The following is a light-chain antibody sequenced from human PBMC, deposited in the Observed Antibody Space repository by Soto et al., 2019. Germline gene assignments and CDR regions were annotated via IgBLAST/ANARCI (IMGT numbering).Light chain of an antibody. Sequence: QSALTQPASVSGSPGQSITISCTGTSGDIGNFNLVSWYQHHPGKAPNLIIYEVSKRPSGVSNRFSGSKSGNTASLTISGLQAEDEADYYCSSYTSSSTIVFGTGTKLTVL. CDR1: SGDIGNFNL. J-gene: IGLJ1*01. CDR2: EVS. CDR3: SSYTSSSTIV. V-gene: IGLV2-14*02.